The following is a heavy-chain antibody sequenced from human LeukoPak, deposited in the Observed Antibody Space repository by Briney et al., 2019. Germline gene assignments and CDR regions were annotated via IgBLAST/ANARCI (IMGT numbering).Heavy chain of an antibody. D-gene: IGHD3-22*01. CDR2: INHSGST. Sequence: SETLSLTCAVYGGSFSGYYWSWIRQPPGKGLQWIGEINHSGSTNYNPSLKSRVTISVDTSKNHFSLKLSSVTAADTAVYYCARGSGYYSFYVYWGQGTPVTVSS. V-gene: IGHV4-34*01. CDR3: ARGSGYYSFYVY. CDR1: GGSFSGYY. J-gene: IGHJ4*02.